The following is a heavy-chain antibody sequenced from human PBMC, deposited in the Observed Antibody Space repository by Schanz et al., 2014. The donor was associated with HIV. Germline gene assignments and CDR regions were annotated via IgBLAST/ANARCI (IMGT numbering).Heavy chain of an antibody. CDR2: MNPSTGNS. Sequence: QVQLVQSGAEVKKPGASVKVSCKASGYTFINYDIHWVRQASGLGLEWMGWMNPSTGNSGYAQMFEGRVTMPRDTAISTAYLEVDSLKSEDTAVYYCARGPKWEGLMDVWGQGATVIVSS. CDR3: ARGPKWEGLMDV. J-gene: IGHJ6*02. V-gene: IGHV1-8*01. D-gene: IGHD1-26*01. CDR1: GYTFINYD.